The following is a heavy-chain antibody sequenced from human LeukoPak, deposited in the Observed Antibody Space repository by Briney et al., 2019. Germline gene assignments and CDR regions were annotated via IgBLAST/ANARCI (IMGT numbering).Heavy chain of an antibody. Sequence: ASVKVSCKASGYTFTDYYLHWVRQAPGQGLEWMGWINSNSAGTDYAQKFQGRVTLTRDTSINTAYMELGSLTSDDTAIYYCARSMEIDYDFGFDPWGQGTLVTVSS. V-gene: IGHV1-2*02. CDR3: ARSMEIDYDFGFDP. CDR2: INSNSAGT. D-gene: IGHD3-22*01. J-gene: IGHJ5*02. CDR1: GYTFTDYY.